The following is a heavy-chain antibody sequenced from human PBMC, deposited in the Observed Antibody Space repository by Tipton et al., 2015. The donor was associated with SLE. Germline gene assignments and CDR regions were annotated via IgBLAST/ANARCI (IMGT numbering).Heavy chain of an antibody. Sequence: LRLSCAVYGGSFSGYYWSWIRQPPGKGLEWIGEINHSGSTNYNPSLKSRVTISVDTSKNQFSLKLSSVTAADTAVYYCAREGSGSYYYYYYYYMDVWGKGTTVTVSS. CDR2: INHSGST. V-gene: IGHV4-34*01. CDR1: GGSFSGYY. D-gene: IGHD1-26*01. CDR3: AREGSGSYYYYYYYYMDV. J-gene: IGHJ6*03.